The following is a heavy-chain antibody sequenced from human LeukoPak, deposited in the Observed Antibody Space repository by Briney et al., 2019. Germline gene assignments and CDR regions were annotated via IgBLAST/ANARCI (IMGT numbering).Heavy chain of an antibody. CDR3: ARGTKVTSVGMYVFDI. CDR1: GYTFTRYD. J-gene: IGHJ3*02. D-gene: IGHD1-26*01. V-gene: IGHV1-8*01. Sequence: ASVKVSCKASGYTFTRYDINWVRQATGQGLEWMGWMNPNSGNTGYAQKFQGRVTMTRNTSISAAYMELSSLRSEDTAVYYCARGTKVTSVGMYVFDIWGQGTMVTVSS. CDR2: MNPNSGNT.